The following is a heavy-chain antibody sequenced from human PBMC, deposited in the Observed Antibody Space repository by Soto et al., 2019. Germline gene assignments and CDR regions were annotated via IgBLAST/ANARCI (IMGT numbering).Heavy chain of an antibody. V-gene: IGHV4-34*01. D-gene: IGHD1-26*01. CDR2: INYTGRT. J-gene: IGHJ6*02. CDR3: ARGVRRGSTWGSQWGIISRMDV. CDR1: GGSFSGYY. Sequence: PSEPLCLTFAVYGGSFSGYYWSWIRQPPGKGLEWIGEINYTGRTNYNPSLGSRVTMSVDASKTQFSLNLRSVTAADTAVYYCARGVRRGSTWGSQWGIISRMDVWGQGTTVTVSS.